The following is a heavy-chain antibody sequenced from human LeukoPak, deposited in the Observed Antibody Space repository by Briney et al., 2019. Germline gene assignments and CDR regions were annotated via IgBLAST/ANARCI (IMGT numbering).Heavy chain of an antibody. J-gene: IGHJ3*02. CDR3: RRDSSSWLDAFDI. CDR1: GGSVSSGSYY. D-gene: IGHD6-13*01. Sequence: SETLSLTCTVSGGSVSSGSYYWSWIRQPPGKGLEWIGYIYYSGSTNYNPSLKSRVTISVDTSKNQSSLKLSSVTAADTAVYYRRRDSSSWLDAFDIWGQGTMVTVSS. CDR2: IYYSGST. V-gene: IGHV4-61*01.